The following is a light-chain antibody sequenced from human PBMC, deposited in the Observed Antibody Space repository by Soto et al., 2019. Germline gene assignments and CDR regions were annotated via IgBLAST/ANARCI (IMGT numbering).Light chain of an antibody. Sequence: QSVLTQPPSASGTPGQRVIISCSGSSFNIGSNTVNWYQHLPGTAPELLIHTNNQWPSGVPDRFSGSKSGTSASLTISGLQSEDEADYYCAAWDDSMNGYVFGTGTKVTVL. CDR1: SFNIGSNT. J-gene: IGLJ1*01. CDR2: TNN. V-gene: IGLV1-44*01. CDR3: AAWDDSMNGYV.